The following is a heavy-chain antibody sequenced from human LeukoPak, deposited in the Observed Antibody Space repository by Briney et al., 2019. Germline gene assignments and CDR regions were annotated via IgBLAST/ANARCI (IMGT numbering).Heavy chain of an antibody. CDR1: RFTFSNYW. Sequence: QPGGSLRLSCAVSRFTFSNYWMSWVRRAPGKGLEWVVNINQDGSEKYYVDSVKGRFSISRDNAKNSLYLQMNSLRAEDTAVYYCARKLYYYDSGGSAGYAGWFDPWGQGTLVTVSS. CDR3: ARKLYYYDSGGSAGYAGWFDP. V-gene: IGHV3-7*05. CDR2: INQDGSEK. J-gene: IGHJ5*02. D-gene: IGHD3-22*01.